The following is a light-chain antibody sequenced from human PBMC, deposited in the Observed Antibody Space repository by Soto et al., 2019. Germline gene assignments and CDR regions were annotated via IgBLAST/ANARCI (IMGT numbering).Light chain of an antibody. CDR1: SSDVGGYNY. CDR2: DVS. V-gene: IGLV2-14*01. J-gene: IGLJ1*01. Sequence: QSDLTQPASVSGSPGQSTSISCTGTSSDVGGYNYVSWYQQHPGKAPKLMIYDVSNRPSGVSNRFSGSKSGNTASLTISGLQAEDEADYYCSSYTSSSTLVFGIGTKVTVL. CDR3: SSYTSSSTLV.